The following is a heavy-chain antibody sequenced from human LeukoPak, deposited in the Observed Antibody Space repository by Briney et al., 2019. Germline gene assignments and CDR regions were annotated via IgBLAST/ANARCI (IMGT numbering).Heavy chain of an antibody. CDR2: IIPIFGTA. CDR3: ARDLGPPYSNNWLDS. V-gene: IGHV1-69*05. CDR1: GGTFSSYG. D-gene: IGHD4-11*01. J-gene: IGHJ5*01. Sequence: SVKVSCKASGGTFSSYGISWVRQAPGQGLEWMGRIIPIFGTANYAQKFQGRVTITTDESTSTAYMELSSLRSEDTAVYYCARDLGPPYSNNWLDSWGQGTLVTVSS.